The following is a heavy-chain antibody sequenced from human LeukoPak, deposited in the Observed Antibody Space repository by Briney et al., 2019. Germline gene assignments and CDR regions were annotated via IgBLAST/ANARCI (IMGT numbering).Heavy chain of an antibody. CDR1: GCSVSSYY. D-gene: IGHD6-13*01. Sequence: PSETLALTRTASGCSVSSYYWSSIRQPAGKGRSLIRRFYNSGSTNYYRSLKSSVTTSVETSKNQFSLKLSSVTAADTAVYYCARVRGVGYSRRWYQVDWGQGTLVTVSA. J-gene: IGHJ4*02. CDR2: FYNSGST. V-gene: IGHV4-4*07. CDR3: ARVRGVGYSRRWYQVD.